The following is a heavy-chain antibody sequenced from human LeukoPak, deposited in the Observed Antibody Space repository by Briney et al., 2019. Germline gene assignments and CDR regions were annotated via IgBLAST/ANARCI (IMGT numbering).Heavy chain of an antibody. V-gene: IGHV4-34*01. J-gene: IGHJ6*03. CDR3: ARRVTIYYYMDV. Sequence: SETLSLTCAVCSGFLSGYYGSWIRQSPGKGLEWIGEINHSGGTNYNPSLKSRVTISVDTSKNQFSLNLSSVTAPDTAVYYCARRVTIYYYMDVWGKGTTVRVSS. D-gene: IGHD5-18*01. CDR1: SGFLSGYY. CDR2: INHSGGT.